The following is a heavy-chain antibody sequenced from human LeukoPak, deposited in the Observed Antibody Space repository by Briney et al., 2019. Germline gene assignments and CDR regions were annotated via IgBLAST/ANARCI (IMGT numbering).Heavy chain of an antibody. CDR1: GGTFSSYT. Sequence: SVKISCKASGGTFSSYTISWVRQAPGQGLEWMGRIIPILGIANYAQKFQGRVTITADKSTSTAYMELSSLRSEDTAVYYCARGPYCSGGSCPWFYWGQGTLVTVSS. CDR3: ARGPYCSGGSCPWFY. V-gene: IGHV1-69*02. J-gene: IGHJ4*02. D-gene: IGHD2-15*01. CDR2: IIPILGIA.